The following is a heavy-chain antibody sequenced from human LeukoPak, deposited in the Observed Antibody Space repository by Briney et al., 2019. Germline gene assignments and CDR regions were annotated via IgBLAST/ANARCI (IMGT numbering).Heavy chain of an antibody. V-gene: IGHV4-30-4*01. CDR2: IYYSGST. Sequence: PSETLSLTCTVSGGSISSGDYYWSWIRQPPGKGLEWIGYIYYSGSTYYNPSLKSRVTISVDTSKNQFSLKLSSVTAADTAVYYCARGNSGSYSQFDYWGQGTLVTVSS. D-gene: IGHD1-26*01. J-gene: IGHJ4*02. CDR3: ARGNSGSYSQFDY. CDR1: GGSISSGDYY.